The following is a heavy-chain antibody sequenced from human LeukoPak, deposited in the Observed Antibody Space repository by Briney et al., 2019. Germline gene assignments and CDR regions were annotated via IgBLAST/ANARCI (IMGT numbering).Heavy chain of an antibody. CDR2: INIAGDT. CDR1: GFTFRSYD. J-gene: IGHJ6*02. CDR3: ARGGCRGGSCTNWYYGLDV. V-gene: IGHV3-13*04. D-gene: IGHD2-15*01. Sequence: PGGSLRLSCAASGFTFRSYDMHWVRQPTGKGLEWVSGINIAGDTYYPGSVKGRFTISRQNAKNSLYLQMNSLRAGDTAVYYCARGGCRGGSCTNWYYGLDVWGQGTTVTVSS.